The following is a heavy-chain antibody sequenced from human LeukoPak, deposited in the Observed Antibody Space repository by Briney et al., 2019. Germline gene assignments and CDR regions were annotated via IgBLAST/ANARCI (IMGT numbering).Heavy chain of an antibody. J-gene: IGHJ4*02. V-gene: IGHV1-18*01. CDR1: GYTFTNYG. CDR3: ARDSIVVVPAALLY. D-gene: IGHD2-2*01. CDR2: ISAYNGNT. Sequence: ASVKVSCKASGYTFTNYGISWVRQAPGQGLEWVGWISAYNGNTNYAQKLQGRVTMTTDTSTSTAYMELRSLRPDDTAVYYCARDSIVVVPAALLYWGQGTLVTVSS.